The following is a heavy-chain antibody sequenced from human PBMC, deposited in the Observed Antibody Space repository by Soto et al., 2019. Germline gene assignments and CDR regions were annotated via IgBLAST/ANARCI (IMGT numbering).Heavy chain of an antibody. V-gene: IGHV4-31*03. Sequence: SETLSLTCTVSGGSISSGGYYWSWIRQQPGKGLEWVGYSYYTGSSYYNPSLKSRVTISVDASKNQLSLRLASVTAADTAVYYCARDLRGYSRYDYLDYWGQGIPVTVSS. D-gene: IGHD5-12*01. CDR2: SYYTGSS. J-gene: IGHJ4*02. CDR1: GGSISSGGYY. CDR3: ARDLRGYSRYDYLDY.